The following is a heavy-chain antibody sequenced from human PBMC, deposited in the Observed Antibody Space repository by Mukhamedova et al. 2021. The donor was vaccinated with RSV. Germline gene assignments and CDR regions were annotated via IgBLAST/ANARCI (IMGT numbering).Heavy chain of an antibody. CDR2: GT. V-gene: IGHV4-59*09. J-gene: IGHJ4*02. D-gene: IGHD2-15*01. CDR3: ARGSGRPFDY. Sequence: GTNYNPSLKSRVTISVDTSKNQFSLKLSSVTAADTAVYYCARGSGRPFDYWGQGTLVTVSS.